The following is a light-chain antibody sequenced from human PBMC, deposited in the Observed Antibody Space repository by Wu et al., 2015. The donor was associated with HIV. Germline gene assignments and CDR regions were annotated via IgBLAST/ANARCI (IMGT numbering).Light chain of an antibody. CDR3: QQRSNWPPT. J-gene: IGKJ1*01. CDR1: QSVSSH. CDR2: GAS. Sequence: EIVLTQSPDTLSLSPGERATLSCRASQSVSSHLAWYQQKPGQAPRLLIYGASNRATDIPARFSGSGSGTDFTLTISSLEPEDFAVYYCQQRSNWPPTFGQGTKVEIK. V-gene: IGKV3-11*01.